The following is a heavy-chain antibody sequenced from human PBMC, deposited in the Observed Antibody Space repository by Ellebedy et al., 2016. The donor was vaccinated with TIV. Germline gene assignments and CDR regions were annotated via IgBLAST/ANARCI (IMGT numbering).Heavy chain of an antibody. D-gene: IGHD4-17*01. V-gene: IGHV1-2*02. J-gene: IGHJ4*02. Sequence: AASVKVSCKASGYTFTSYYMHWVRQAPGQGLEWMGWINPNSGGTNYAQKFQGRVTMTRDTSISTAYMELSRLRSDDTAVYYCASLWPMTTVTLSDFPFDYWGQGTLVTVSS. CDR3: ASLWPMTTVTLSDFPFDY. CDR2: INPNSGGT. CDR1: GYTFTSYY.